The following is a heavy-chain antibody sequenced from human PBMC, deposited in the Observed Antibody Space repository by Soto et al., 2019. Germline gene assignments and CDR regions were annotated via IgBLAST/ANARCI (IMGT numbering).Heavy chain of an antibody. CDR2: IWSDGSNK. Sequence: QVQLVESGGGVVQPGRSLRLSCAASGFTFSSYGMHWVRQAPGKGLEWVAVIWSDGSNKYYADSVKGRFTISRDNSKNTLYLQMNSLRAEDTAVYYCARVGRIAAADTELYYFDYWGQGTLVTVSS. J-gene: IGHJ4*02. V-gene: IGHV3-33*01. CDR3: ARVGRIAAADTELYYFDY. D-gene: IGHD6-13*01. CDR1: GFTFSSYG.